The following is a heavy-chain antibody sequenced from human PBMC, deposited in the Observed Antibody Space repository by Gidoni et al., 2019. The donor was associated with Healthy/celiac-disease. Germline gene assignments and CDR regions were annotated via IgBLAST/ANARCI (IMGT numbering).Heavy chain of an antibody. D-gene: IGHD3-22*01. CDR2: ISAYNGTT. V-gene: IGHV1-18*04. CDR3: ARDGAGGYYDSSGYYGRWFDP. J-gene: IGHJ5*02. Sequence: QVQLVQSGAEVKKPGASVKVSCKASGYTFTSYGISWVRQAPGQGLEWMGWISAYNGTTNYAQKLQGRVTMTTDTSTSTAYMELRSLRSDDTAVYYCARDGAGGYYDSSGYYGRWFDPWGQGTLVTVSS. CDR1: GYTFTSYG.